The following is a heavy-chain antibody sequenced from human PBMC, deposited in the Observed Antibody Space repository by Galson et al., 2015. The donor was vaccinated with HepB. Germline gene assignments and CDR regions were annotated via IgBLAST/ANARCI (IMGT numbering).Heavy chain of an antibody. J-gene: IGHJ4*02. V-gene: IGHV4-39*01. CDR1: GGSISSSSYY. D-gene: IGHD1-26*01. CDR3: ARHDAGATDY. CDR2: IYYSGST. Sequence: ETLSLTCTVSGGSISSSSYYWGWIRQPPGKGLEWIGSIYYSGSTYYNLSLKSRVTISVDTSKNQFSLKLSSVTAADTAVYYCARHDAGATDYWGQGTLVTVSS.